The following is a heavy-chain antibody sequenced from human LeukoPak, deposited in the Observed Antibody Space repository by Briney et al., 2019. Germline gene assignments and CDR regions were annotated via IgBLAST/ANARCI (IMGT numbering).Heavy chain of an antibody. Sequence: TSETLSLTCTVSGGSISSYYWSWVRQPPGKGLEWIGFVYYTGSTNYSPSLKSRVTISVDTSKNQFSLKLSSVTAADTAVYYCARRGPPRTMLRGVKSGWFDPWGQGTLVTVSS. CDR3: ARRGPPRTMLRGVKSGWFDP. D-gene: IGHD3-10*01. CDR1: GGSISSYY. CDR2: VYYTGST. J-gene: IGHJ5*02. V-gene: IGHV4-59*12.